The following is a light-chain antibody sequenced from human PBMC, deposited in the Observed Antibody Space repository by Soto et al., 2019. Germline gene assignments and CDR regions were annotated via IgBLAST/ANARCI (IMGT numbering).Light chain of an antibody. V-gene: IGKV1-5*03. CDR2: KAS. CDR1: QGIRND. CDR3: QQYNDYSWT. Sequence: IQMTQSPSSLSASVGDRVTITCRASQGIRNDLGWYQQKPGKAPRLLIYKASTLEIGVPSRFSGSGSGTEFTLTISSLQPDDVATYYCQQYNDYSWTFGQGTKVDIK. J-gene: IGKJ1*01.